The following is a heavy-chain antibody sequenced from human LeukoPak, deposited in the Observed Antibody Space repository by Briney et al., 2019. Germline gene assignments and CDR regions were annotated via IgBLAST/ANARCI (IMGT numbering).Heavy chain of an antibody. V-gene: IGHV4-39*01. CDR2: SYYSGST. Sequence: SENLSFNXTVSGGSISGSSYYWGWIRQPPGKVLELIGGSYYSGSTYYNPSLKTRVTISVDTSKNKVSRKLSSVTAADTAVYYCASRRTYYYDSSGYKKIDYWGQGTLVTVSS. CDR3: ASRRTYYYDSSGYKKIDY. CDR1: GGSISGSSYY. D-gene: IGHD3-22*01. J-gene: IGHJ4*02.